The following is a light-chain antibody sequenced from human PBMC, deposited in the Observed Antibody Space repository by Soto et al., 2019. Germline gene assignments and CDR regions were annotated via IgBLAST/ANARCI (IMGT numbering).Light chain of an antibody. CDR2: GAS. J-gene: IGKJ2*02. V-gene: IGKV3-20*01. CDR3: QQYGSSPVCT. CDR1: QSVSSSY. Sequence: EIVLTQSPGTLSLSPGERATLSCRASQSVSSSYLAWYQQTPGQAPRLLIYGASSRATGIPDRFSGSGSGTDFTLTISRLQPEYFAVYYGQQYGSSPVCTFGQGTKLEIK.